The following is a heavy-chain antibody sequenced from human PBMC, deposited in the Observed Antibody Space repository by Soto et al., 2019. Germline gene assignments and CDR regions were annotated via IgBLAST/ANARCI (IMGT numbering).Heavy chain of an antibody. J-gene: IGHJ4*02. CDR3: ASGVDFDWLLYCY. CDR1: GGSISSSSYY. V-gene: IGHV4-39*01. D-gene: IGHD3-9*01. CDR2: IYYSGST. Sequence: SETLSLTCTVSGGSISSSSYYWGWIRQPPGKGLEWIGSIYYSGSTYYNPSLKSRVTISVDTSKNQFSLKLSSVTAADTAVYYCASGVDFDWLLYCYWGQGTLVTVSS.